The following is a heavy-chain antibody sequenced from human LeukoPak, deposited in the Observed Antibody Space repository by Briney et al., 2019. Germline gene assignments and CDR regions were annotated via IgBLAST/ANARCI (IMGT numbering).Heavy chain of an antibody. CDR2: ISYDGTNK. V-gene: IGHV3-30*04. J-gene: IGHJ5*02. CDR1: GFTFSNYA. Sequence: PGGSLRLSCAASGFTFSNYAMHWVRQAPGKGLQWVALISYDGTNKDYADSVKGRFTISRDNPKNTLYLQVNSLRAEDTAVYYCVRDLEQWLATNWFDPWGQGTLVTVSS. CDR3: VRDLEQWLATNWFDP. D-gene: IGHD6-19*01.